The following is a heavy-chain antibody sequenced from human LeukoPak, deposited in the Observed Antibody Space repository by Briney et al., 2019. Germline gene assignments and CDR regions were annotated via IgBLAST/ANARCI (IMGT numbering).Heavy chain of an antibody. Sequence: SETLSLTCTVPGGSISSSSYYWGWIRQPPGKGLEWIGTIYYRGNTYYNPSLKSRVTISVDTSKNQFSLKMSSVTAADTAVYYCARRVYSSNSGFDYWGQGTLVTVSS. CDR2: IYYRGNT. J-gene: IGHJ4*02. CDR1: GGSISSSSYY. D-gene: IGHD6-13*01. V-gene: IGHV4-39*01. CDR3: ARRVYSSNSGFDY.